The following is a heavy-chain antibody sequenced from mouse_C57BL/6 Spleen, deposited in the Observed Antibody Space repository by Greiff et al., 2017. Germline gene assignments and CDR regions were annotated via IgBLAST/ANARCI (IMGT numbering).Heavy chain of an antibody. V-gene: IGHV1-15*01. CDR2: IDPETGGT. CDR1: GYTFTDYE. Sequence: QVQLQQSGAELVRPGASVTLSCKASGYTFTDYEMHWVKQTPVHGLEWIGAIDPETGGTAYNQKFKGKAILTADKSSSTAYMELRSLTSEDSAVYYCTRKGDGPAWFAYWGQGTLVTVSA. CDR3: TRKGDGPAWFAY. D-gene: IGHD2-3*01. J-gene: IGHJ3*01.